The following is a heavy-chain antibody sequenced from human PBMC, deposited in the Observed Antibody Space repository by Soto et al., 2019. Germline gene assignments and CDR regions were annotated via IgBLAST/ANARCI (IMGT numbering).Heavy chain of an antibody. CDR1: GYPFSMYG. V-gene: IGHV1-18*01. J-gene: IGHJ4*02. Sequence: QVQLVQSGAEVTKPGASVQVSCKTSGYPFSMYGISWVRQAPGQGLEWMGWISAYNGNTEYAQKFQGRVTMTRDISTSTAYLDLRSLRSDDSAVYYCARPSYYDPPTAFDYWGQGALVTVSS. D-gene: IGHD3-22*01. CDR2: ISAYNGNT. CDR3: ARPSYYDPPTAFDY.